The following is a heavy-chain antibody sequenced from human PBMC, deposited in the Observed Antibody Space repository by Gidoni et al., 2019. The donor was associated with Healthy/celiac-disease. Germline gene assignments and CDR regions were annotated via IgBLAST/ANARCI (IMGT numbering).Heavy chain of an antibody. Sequence: EVQLVESGGGLVQPGGSLRLSCAAYGFTFRSYSLNWVRQVPGKGLEWVSYISSSSSTIYYADSVKGRFTISRDNAKNSLYLQMNSLRDEDTAVYYCASITDDFWSGYYYYYGMDVWGQGTTVTVSS. CDR2: ISSSSSTI. CDR3: ASITDDFWSGYYYYYGMDV. D-gene: IGHD3-3*01. J-gene: IGHJ6*02. CDR1: GFTFRSYS. V-gene: IGHV3-48*02.